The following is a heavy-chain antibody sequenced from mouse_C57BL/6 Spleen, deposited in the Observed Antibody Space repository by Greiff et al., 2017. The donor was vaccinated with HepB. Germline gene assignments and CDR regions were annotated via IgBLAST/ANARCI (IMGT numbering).Heavy chain of an antibody. V-gene: IGHV7-3*01. Sequence: EVQLVESGGGLVQPGGSLSLSCAASGFTFTDYYMSWVRQPPGKALEWLGFIRNKANGYTTEYSASVKGRFTISRDNSQSILYLQMNALRAEDSATYYCARYRRLGEDYFDYWGQGTTLTVSS. J-gene: IGHJ2*01. CDR1: GFTFTDYY. CDR3: ARYRRLGEDYFDY. D-gene: IGHD4-1*01. CDR2: IRNKANGYTT.